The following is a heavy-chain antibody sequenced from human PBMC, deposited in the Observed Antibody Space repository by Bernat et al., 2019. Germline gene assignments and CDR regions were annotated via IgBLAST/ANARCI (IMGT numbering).Heavy chain of an antibody. Sequence: QVQLVQSGAEVKKPGSSVKVSCKASGGTFSSYTISWVRQAPGQGLEWMGRIIPILGIANYAQKFQGRVTITADKSTSTAYMELSSLRSEDTAVYYCARQTYYYGSGSYYKSEDYWGQGTLVTVSS. J-gene: IGHJ4*02. V-gene: IGHV1-69*02. D-gene: IGHD3-10*01. CDR1: GGTFSSYT. CDR2: IIPILGIA. CDR3: ARQTYYYGSGSYYKSEDY.